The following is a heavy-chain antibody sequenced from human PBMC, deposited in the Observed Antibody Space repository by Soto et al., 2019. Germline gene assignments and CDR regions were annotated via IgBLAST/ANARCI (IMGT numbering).Heavy chain of an antibody. CDR2: ISGSGEKT. D-gene: IGHD2-15*01. J-gene: IGHJ4*02. Sequence: EVQLLESGGGLVQPGGFLRLSCAASGFTFSSYAMNWIRQAPGKGLEWVSSISGSGEKTFYADSVRGRFTISRDNSKNTLYLQMNSLRAEDRAVYYCAIEGWSGGSCWSWGQGTLVTVSS. CDR3: AIEGWSGGSCWS. CDR1: GFTFSSYA. V-gene: IGHV3-23*01.